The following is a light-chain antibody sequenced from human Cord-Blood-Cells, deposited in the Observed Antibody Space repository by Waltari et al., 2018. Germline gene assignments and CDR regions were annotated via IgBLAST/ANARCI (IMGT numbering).Light chain of an antibody. CDR1: QSVSSSY. CDR3: QQYGSSLTWT. J-gene: IGKJ1*01. Sequence: EIVLTQSPGTLSLSPGERATLSSRASQSVSSSYLAWYQHKPGQAPRLLIYGASSRATGIPDRFRGSGSGTDFTLTISRLEPEDFAVYYCQQYGSSLTWTFGQGTKVEIK. CDR2: GAS. V-gene: IGKV3-20*01.